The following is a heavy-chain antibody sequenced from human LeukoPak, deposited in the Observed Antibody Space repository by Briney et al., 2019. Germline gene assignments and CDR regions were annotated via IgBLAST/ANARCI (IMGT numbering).Heavy chain of an antibody. D-gene: IGHD3-3*01. J-gene: IGHJ4*02. Sequence: SETLSLTCTVSGGSISSSSYFWGWLRQPPGQGLEWIGSIYYTRSTYYNPSLKSRVTISVDTSNNQLSMGMSSVTAGDTAVYYCARKHAVFGVVIIPGNVDYWGQGTLVTVSS. CDR2: IYYTRST. CDR3: ARKHAVFGVVIIPGNVDY. V-gene: IGHV4-39*01. CDR1: GGSISSSSYF.